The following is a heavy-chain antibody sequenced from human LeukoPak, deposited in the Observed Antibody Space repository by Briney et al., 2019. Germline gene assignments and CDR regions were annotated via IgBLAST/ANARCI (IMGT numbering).Heavy chain of an antibody. J-gene: IGHJ5*02. CDR3: ARGPYGYASSATLGSYNWFDP. D-gene: IGHD3-10*01. Sequence: GESLKISCKGSGYSFTNYWIGWVRQMPGKGLEWMGIIYPGDSHTRYSPSFQDQVTISADKSINTAYLQWSSLKASDTAMYHCARGPYGYASSATLGSYNWFDPWGQGTLVTVSS. V-gene: IGHV5-51*01. CDR1: GYSFTNYW. CDR2: IYPGDSHT.